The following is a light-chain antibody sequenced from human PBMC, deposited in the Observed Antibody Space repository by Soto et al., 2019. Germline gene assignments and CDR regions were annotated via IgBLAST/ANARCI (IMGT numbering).Light chain of an antibody. V-gene: IGKV3-15*01. CDR1: QSVTSN. Sequence: EILLTQSPATLSVSPGERATLSCRASQSVTSNLAWYQQKPGRAPRILIYGASTRDTGIPARFSGSGSGTECTLTISKLQSEDFELYYCQHYFNWPYTFGQGTKVDIK. CDR3: QHYFNWPYT. CDR2: GAS. J-gene: IGKJ2*01.